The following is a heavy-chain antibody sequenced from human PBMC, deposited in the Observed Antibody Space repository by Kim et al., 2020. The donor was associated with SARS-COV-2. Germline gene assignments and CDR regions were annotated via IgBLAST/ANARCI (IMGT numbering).Heavy chain of an antibody. J-gene: IGHJ4*02. D-gene: IGHD5-12*01. CDR2: IVVGSGNT. Sequence: SVKVSCKASGFTFTSSAVQWVRQARGQRLEWIGWIVVGSGNTNYAQKFQERVTITRDMSTSTAYMELSSLRSEDTAVYYCAAGSGVDIVAIAALPFDYWGQGTLVTVSS. V-gene: IGHV1-58*01. CDR1: GFTFTSSA. CDR3: AAGSGVDIVAIAALPFDY.